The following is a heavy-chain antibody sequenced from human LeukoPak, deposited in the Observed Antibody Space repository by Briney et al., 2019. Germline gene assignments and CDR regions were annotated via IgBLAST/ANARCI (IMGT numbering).Heavy chain of an antibody. J-gene: IGHJ4*02. CDR3: ARANNSSWHN. CDR1: GFTFSSNW. CDR2: IKPDGSAE. Sequence: GGSLRLSCATSGFTFSSNWMSWVRHVPGRGLDWVANIKPDGSAEYYAASVKGRITVSRDNAENSLYLQMNSLRVEDTAVYYCARANNSSWHNWGQGTLVTVSS. D-gene: IGHD6-13*01. V-gene: IGHV3-7*01.